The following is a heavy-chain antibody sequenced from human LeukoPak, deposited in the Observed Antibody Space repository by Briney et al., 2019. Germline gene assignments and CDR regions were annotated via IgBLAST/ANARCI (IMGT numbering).Heavy chain of an antibody. Sequence: GGSLRLSCAASGFTVSSYWMNWVRQAPGKGLEWVASIKTDGSEKYYVGSVRGRFTISRDNAKNSLFLQMNSLRVDDTAVYFCVRVPPITTVRGVPSDYWGQGTLVTVSS. V-gene: IGHV3-7*03. CDR3: VRVPPITTVRGVPSDY. CDR2: IKTDGSEK. D-gene: IGHD3-10*01. J-gene: IGHJ4*02. CDR1: GFTVSSYW.